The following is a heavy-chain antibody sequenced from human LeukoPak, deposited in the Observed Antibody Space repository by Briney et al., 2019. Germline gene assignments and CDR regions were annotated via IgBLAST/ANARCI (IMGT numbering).Heavy chain of an antibody. CDR1: GSSIGTYS. D-gene: IGHD5-24*01. CDR2: IYSTRST. V-gene: IGHV4-4*09. CDR3: ARHRAEMATITDDAFDM. Sequence: KPSETLSLTSTVSGSSIGTYSWSWIRQPPGKGLEWIGYIYSTRSTHYNPSLKSRATMSLDTSKNQFSLRLSSVTAADTAVFYCARHRAEMATITDDAFDMWGQGTMVTVSS. J-gene: IGHJ3*02.